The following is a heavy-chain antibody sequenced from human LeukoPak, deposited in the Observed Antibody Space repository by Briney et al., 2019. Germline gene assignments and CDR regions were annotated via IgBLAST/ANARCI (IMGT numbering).Heavy chain of an antibody. CDR2: IIPIFGTA. D-gene: IGHD2-8*01. J-gene: IGHJ6*03. V-gene: IGHV1-69*05. Sequence: ASVKVSCKASGGTFSSYAISWVRQAPGQGLEWMGGIIPIFGTANYAQKFQGRVTITTDESTSTAYMELSSLRSEDTAVYYCARGGEGYCTNGVCYTVHYYYYMDVWGKGTTVTVSS. CDR3: ARGGEGYCTNGVCYTVHYYYYMDV. CDR1: GGTFSSYA.